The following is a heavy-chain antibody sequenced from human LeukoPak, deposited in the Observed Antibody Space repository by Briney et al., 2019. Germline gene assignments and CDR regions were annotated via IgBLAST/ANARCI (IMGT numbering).Heavy chain of an antibody. J-gene: IGHJ6*02. D-gene: IGHD4-17*01. CDR2: INPNSGGT. Sequence: ASVKVSCKASGYTFTGYYMHWVRRAPGQGLEWMGWINPNSGGTNYAQKFQGWVTMTRDTSISTAYMELSRLRSDDTAVYYCARTDYGDYYYYGMDVWGQGTTVTVSS. CDR1: GYTFTGYY. CDR3: ARTDYGDYYYYGMDV. V-gene: IGHV1-2*04.